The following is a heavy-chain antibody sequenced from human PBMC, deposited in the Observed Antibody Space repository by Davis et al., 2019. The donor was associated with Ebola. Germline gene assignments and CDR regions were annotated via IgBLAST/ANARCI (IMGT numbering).Heavy chain of an antibody. J-gene: IGHJ5*02. CDR2: ISYDGSNK. CDR3: AREKMVVPAAKTDNWFDP. CDR1: GFTFSSYW. V-gene: IGHV3-30-3*01. D-gene: IGHD2-2*01. Sequence: PGGSLRLSCAASGFTFSSYWMSWVRQAPGKGLEWVAVISYDGSNKYYADSVKGRFTISRDNSKNTLYLQMNSLRAEDTAVYYCAREKMVVPAAKTDNWFDPWGQGTLVTVSS.